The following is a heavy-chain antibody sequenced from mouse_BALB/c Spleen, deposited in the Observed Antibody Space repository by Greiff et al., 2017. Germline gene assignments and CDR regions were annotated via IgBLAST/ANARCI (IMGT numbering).Heavy chain of an antibody. CDR3: ARGLRRDY. CDR1: GFTFSSFG. CDR2: ISSGSSTI. V-gene: IGHV5-17*02. D-gene: IGHD2-2*01. J-gene: IGHJ2*01. Sequence: EVHLVESGGGLVQPGGSRKLSCAASGFTFSSFGMHWVRQAPEKGLEWVAYISSGSSTIYYADTVKGRFTISRDNPKNTLFLQMTSLRSEDTAMYYCARGLRRDYWGQGTTLTVSS.